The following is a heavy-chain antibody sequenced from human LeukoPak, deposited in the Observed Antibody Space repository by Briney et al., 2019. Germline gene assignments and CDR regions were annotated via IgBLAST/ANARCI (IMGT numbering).Heavy chain of an antibody. CDR1: GGSISSYY. V-gene: IGHV4-59*01. J-gene: IGHJ4*02. CDR3: ARDKGTSYLSSFDY. D-gene: IGHD6-6*01. CDR2: IYYSGST. Sequence: SETLSLTCTVSGGSISSYYWSWIRQPPGKGLEWIGYIYYSGSTNYNPSLKSRVTISVGTSKNQFSLKLSSVTAADTAVYYCARDKGTSYLSSFDYWGQGTLVTVSS.